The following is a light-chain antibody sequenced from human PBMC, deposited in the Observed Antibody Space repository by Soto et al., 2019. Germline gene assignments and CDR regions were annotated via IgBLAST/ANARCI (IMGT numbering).Light chain of an antibody. CDR1: QSVHNF. CDR3: QQYGSSPPT. CDR2: GAS. J-gene: IGKJ1*01. Sequence: EIVMTQSPATLSLSPGVRAALSCKASQSVHNFLAWYQQKPGQAPRLLIYGASNRAAGIPDRFSGSGSGTDFTLTISRLEPEDFAVYYCQQYGSSPPTFGQGTKVDIK. V-gene: IGKV3-20*01.